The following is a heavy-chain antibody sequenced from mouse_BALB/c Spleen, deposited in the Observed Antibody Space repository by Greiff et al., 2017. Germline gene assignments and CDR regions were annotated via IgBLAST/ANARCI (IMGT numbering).Heavy chain of an antibody. V-gene: IGHV1S137*01. J-gene: IGHJ3*01. CDR1: GYTFTDYA. CDR3: ARGILRGGFAY. Sequence: VQLQQSGAELVRPGVSVKISCKGSGYTFTDYAMHWVKQSHAKSLEWIGVISTYYGDASYDQKFKGKATMTVDKSSSTAYMELARLTSEVSAIYYCARGILRGGFAYWGQGTLVTVSA. D-gene: IGHD1-1*01. CDR2: ISTYYGDA.